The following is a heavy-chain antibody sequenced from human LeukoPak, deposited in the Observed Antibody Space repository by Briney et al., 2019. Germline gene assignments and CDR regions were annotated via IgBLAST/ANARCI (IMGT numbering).Heavy chain of an antibody. CDR3: ARPQYYDFWSGYCPFDY. Sequence: ASVKVSCKASGGTFSSYAISWLRQAPGQGLEWMGGIIPIFGTANYAQKFQGRVTITEDESTSTAYMELSSLRSEDTAVYYCARPQYYDFWSGYCPFDYWGQGTLVTVSS. J-gene: IGHJ4*02. CDR1: GGTFSSYA. D-gene: IGHD3-3*01. V-gene: IGHV1-69*13. CDR2: IIPIFGTA.